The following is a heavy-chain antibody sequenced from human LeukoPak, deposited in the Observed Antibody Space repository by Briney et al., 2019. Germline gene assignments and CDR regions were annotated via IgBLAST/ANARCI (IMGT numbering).Heavy chain of an antibody. CDR1: GYTFTGYY. V-gene: IGHV1-2*02. J-gene: IGHJ4*02. CDR2: INPNSGGT. D-gene: IGHD3-10*01. CDR3: ARLMVRGVIILGDFNY. Sequence: ASVKVSCKASGYTFTGYYMHWVRQAPGQGLEWMGWINPNSGGTNYAQKFQGRVTMTRDTSISTAYIELSRLRSDDTAVYYCARLMVRGVIILGDFNYWGQGTLVTVSS.